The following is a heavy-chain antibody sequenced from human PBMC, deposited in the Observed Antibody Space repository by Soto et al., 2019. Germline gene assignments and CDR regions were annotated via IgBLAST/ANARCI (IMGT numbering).Heavy chain of an antibody. CDR3: ARSGTAMVLVDY. Sequence: SETLSLTCTVSGGSISSYYWSWIRQPPGKGLEWIGYIYYSGSTNYNPSLKSRVTISVDTSKNQFSLKLSSVTAADTAVYYCARSGTAMVLVDYWGQGTLVTVSS. D-gene: IGHD5-18*01. CDR2: IYYSGST. J-gene: IGHJ4*02. CDR1: GGSISSYY. V-gene: IGHV4-59*01.